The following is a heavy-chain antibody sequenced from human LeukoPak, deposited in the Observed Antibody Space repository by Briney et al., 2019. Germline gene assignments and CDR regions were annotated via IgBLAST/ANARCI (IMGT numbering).Heavy chain of an antibody. J-gene: IGHJ4*02. CDR1: ALRFSSFA. V-gene: IGHV3-23*01. D-gene: IGHD1-1*01. CDR2: IRRGVGST. CDR3: AKKGQADDNGKPD. Sequence: GGSLRLSCAASALRFSSFAMSWVRQAPGKGLECVSAIRRGVGSTYYADSVKGRFTISRDNSKNTLYLQMNNLRADDTAVYYCAKKGQADDNGKPDWGQGTLVTVSS.